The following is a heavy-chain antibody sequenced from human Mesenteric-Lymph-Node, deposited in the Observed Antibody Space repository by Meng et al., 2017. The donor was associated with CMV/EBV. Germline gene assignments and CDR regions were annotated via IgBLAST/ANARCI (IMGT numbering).Heavy chain of an antibody. CDR3: AKAHSVYDSSGFYGY. CDR1: GFTFSSYA. CDR2: ISGSGGST. Sequence: GESLKISCAASGFTFSSYAMSWVRQASGKGLEWVSAISGSGGSTYYADSVKGRFTISRDNSKNTLYLQMNSLRAEDSAVYYCAKAHSVYDSSGFYGYWGQGTLVTVSS. V-gene: IGHV3-23*01. D-gene: IGHD3-22*01. J-gene: IGHJ4*02.